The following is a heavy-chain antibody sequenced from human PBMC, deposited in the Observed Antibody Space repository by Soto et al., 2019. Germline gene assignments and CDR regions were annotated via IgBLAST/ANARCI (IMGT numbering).Heavy chain of an antibody. CDR2: IYYSGST. V-gene: IGHV4-31*03. CDR3: ARDRRPGGYYYYGMDV. Sequence: SETLSLTCTVSGGSISSSSYYWGWIRQHPGKGLEWIGYIYYSGSTYYNPSLKSRVTISVDTSKNQFSLKLSSVTAADTAVYYCARDRRPGGYYYYGMDVWGQGTTVTVSS. D-gene: IGHD3-16*01. J-gene: IGHJ6*02. CDR1: GGSISSSSYY.